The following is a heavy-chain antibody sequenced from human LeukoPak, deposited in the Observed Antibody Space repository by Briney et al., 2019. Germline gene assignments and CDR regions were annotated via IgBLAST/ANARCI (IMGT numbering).Heavy chain of an antibody. CDR2: MYYSGET. Sequence: SETLSLTCTVAGGSISAYYWSWIRQPPGKGLEWIGFMYYSGETNYNPSLKSRATISVDTSKNQFSLKLSSVTAADTAVYYCARAPRLYDSSGFYYYYMDVWGKGTTVTVSS. CDR3: ARAPRLYDSSGFYYYYMDV. CDR1: GGSISAYY. V-gene: IGHV4-59*01. J-gene: IGHJ6*03. D-gene: IGHD3-22*01.